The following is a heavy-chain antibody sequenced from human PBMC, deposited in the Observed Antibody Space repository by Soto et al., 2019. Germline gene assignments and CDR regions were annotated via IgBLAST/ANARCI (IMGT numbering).Heavy chain of an antibody. J-gene: IGHJ4*02. Sequence: QLQLQESGSGLVKPSQTLSLTCAVSGGSISSGGYFWSWIRQPPGKGLEWIGYIYDSGSTYYNPSFQSRGTISVDRSTNQYSLMLISVTAAAAAVVYCLGGYGTSYDYWGQGTLVTVSS. CDR1: GGSISSGGYF. D-gene: IGHD5-12*01. V-gene: IGHV4-30-2*01. CDR3: LGGYGTSYDY. CDR2: IYDSGST.